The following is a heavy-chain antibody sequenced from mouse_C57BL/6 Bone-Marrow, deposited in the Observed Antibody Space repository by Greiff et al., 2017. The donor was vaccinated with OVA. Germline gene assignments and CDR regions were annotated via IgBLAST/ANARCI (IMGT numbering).Heavy chain of an antibody. J-gene: IGHJ4*01. CDR3: AKRIDTAMDD. CDR1: GYTFTSYW. CDR2: INPSNGGT. Sequence: QVQLQQPGTELVKPGASVKLSCKASGYTFTSYWMPWVQQRPGQGLEWIGNINPSNGGTYYTEKFKSQATLTVDNSSSTAYMQLSSLTSEDSAVYYCAKRIDTAMDDWGQGTSVTVSS. V-gene: IGHV1-53*01.